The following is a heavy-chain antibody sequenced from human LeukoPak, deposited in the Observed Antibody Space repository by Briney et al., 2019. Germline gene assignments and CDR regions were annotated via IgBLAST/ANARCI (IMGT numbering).Heavy chain of an antibody. J-gene: IGHJ4*02. D-gene: IGHD5-18*01. V-gene: IGHV3-23*01. CDR3: AKDREQLWLLGYFDY. CDR2: ISGSGGST. Sequence: GGSLRLSCAASGFTFSSYAMSWVRQAPGKGLEWVSAISGSGGSTYYADSVKGRFTISRDNSKNTLCLQMNSLRAEDTAVYYCAKDREQLWLLGYFDYWGQGTLVTVSS. CDR1: GFTFSSYA.